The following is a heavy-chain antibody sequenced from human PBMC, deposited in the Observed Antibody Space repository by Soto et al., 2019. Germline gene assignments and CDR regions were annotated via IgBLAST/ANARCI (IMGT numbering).Heavy chain of an antibody. D-gene: IGHD6-19*01. V-gene: IGHV3-23*01. J-gene: IGHJ3*02. CDR1: GLTFRNYA. CDR2: ISGSASHT. Sequence: EVQLLESGGGLVQPGGSLKLSCAASGLTFRNYAMSWVRQAPGKGLEWVSGISGSASHTKDADSVKGRFTISRDNSRNTLYLQMNSLRAEDTAVYYCAKDFQQWLGHGFDIWGQGTRVTVTS. CDR3: AKDFQQWLGHGFDI.